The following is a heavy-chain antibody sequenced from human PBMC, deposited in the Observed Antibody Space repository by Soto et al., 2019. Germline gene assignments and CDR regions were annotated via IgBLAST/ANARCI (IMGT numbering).Heavy chain of an antibody. D-gene: IGHD1-26*01. CDR2: IKQDGSEK. V-gene: IGHV3-7*01. CDR1: GFTFSSYW. Sequence: GGSLRLSCAASGFTFSSYWMSWVRQAPGKGLEWVANIKQDGSEKYYVDSVKGRFTVSRDNAKNSLYLQMNSLRAEDTAVYYCAREQVGATPRRPFDYWGQGTLVTVSS. CDR3: AREQVGATPRRPFDY. J-gene: IGHJ4*02.